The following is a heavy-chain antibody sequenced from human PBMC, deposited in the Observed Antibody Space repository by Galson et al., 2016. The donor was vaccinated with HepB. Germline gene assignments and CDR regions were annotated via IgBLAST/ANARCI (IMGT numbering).Heavy chain of an antibody. D-gene: IGHD4-23*01. CDR2: FRLRGGWA. CDR3: AGEPPLMGTPSGIGAFDI. Sequence: SVKVSCKASGDTFTSQYIHWVRQAPGQGLEWMGVFRLRGGWATYAQKLQGRVTMTRDTSTTTVDMELSSLTSDDTAVYYCAGEPPLMGTPSGIGAFDIWGRGTMVTVSS. CDR1: GDTFTSQY. V-gene: IGHV1-46*01. J-gene: IGHJ3*02.